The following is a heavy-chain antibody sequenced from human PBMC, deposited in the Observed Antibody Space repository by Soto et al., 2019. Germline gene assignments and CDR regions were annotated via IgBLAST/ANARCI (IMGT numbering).Heavy chain of an antibody. J-gene: IGHJ2*01. D-gene: IGHD3-10*01. CDR3: TRGRPGGWYFDL. Sequence: EVQLVESGGGLVQPGGSLRLSCAASGFNFRSYEMNWVRQAPGKGLGWVSYISGSASSIYYADSVKGRFTISRDNAKNSLYLQMNSLRAEDTAVYYCTRGRPGGWYFDLWGRGTLVTVS. V-gene: IGHV3-48*03. CDR2: ISGSASSI. CDR1: GFNFRSYE.